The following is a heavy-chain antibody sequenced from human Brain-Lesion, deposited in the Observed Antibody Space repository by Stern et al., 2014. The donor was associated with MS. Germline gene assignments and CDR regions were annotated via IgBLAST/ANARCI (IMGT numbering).Heavy chain of an antibody. CDR2: INPNSGGT. J-gene: IGHJ6*02. V-gene: IGHV1-2*02. CDR1: GYTFTGYY. CDR3: ARGYYGSGRPQKGMDV. Sequence: VQLGASGAEVKKPGASVKVSCKASGYTFTGYYMYWVRQAPGQGLEWMGWINPNSGGTHYAQKFQGRVTMTRDTSITTAYMELSRLRSDDTAVYYCARGYYGSGRPQKGMDVWGQGTTVTVSS. D-gene: IGHD3-10*01.